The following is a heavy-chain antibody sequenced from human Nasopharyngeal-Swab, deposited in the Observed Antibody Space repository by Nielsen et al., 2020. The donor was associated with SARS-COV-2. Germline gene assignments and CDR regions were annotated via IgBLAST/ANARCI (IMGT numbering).Heavy chain of an antibody. V-gene: IGHV4-34*01. CDR2: INHSGST. CDR3: ARSSSLYSSGWYLRIWFDP. J-gene: IGHJ5*02. CDR1: GGSFSGYY. Sequence: GSLRLSCAVYGGSFSGYYWSWIRQPPGKGLEWIGEINHSGSTNYNPSLKSRVTISVDTSKNQFSLKLSSVTAADTAVYYCARSSSLYSSGWYLRIWFDPWGQGTLVTVSS. D-gene: IGHD6-19*01.